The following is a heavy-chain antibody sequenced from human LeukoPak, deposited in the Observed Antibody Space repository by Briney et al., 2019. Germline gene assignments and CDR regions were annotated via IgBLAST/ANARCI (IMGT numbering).Heavy chain of an antibody. CDR3: AREVLYSGYYYDY. CDR2: IYYSGST. Sequence: PSETLSLTCTVSGGSIGSSSYYWGWIRQPPGKGLEWIGSIYYSGSTYYNPSLKSRVTISVDTSKNQFSLKLSSVTAADTAVYYCAREVLYSGYYYDYWGQGTLVTVSS. CDR1: GGSIGSSSYY. V-gene: IGHV4-39*07. J-gene: IGHJ4*02. D-gene: IGHD3-22*01.